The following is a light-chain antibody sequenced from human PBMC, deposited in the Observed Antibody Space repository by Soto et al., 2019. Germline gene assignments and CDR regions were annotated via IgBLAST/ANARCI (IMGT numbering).Light chain of an antibody. CDR3: QQHSKWPLT. CDR2: GAS. V-gene: IGKV3-11*01. Sequence: EIVLTQSPATLSLSPGERATLSCLASQSVSNYLAWYQQKPGQAPRLLMYGASKRATGIPARFSGSGSGTDFTLTISSLESEDFAVYYCQQHSKWPLTFGPGTKVDI. J-gene: IGKJ3*01. CDR1: QSVSNY.